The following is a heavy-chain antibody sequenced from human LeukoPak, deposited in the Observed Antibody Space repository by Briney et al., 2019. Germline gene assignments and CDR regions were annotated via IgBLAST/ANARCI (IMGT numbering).Heavy chain of an antibody. CDR3: ARDGYYYDSSGYYRPLDAFDI. V-gene: IGHV4-59*01. D-gene: IGHD3-22*01. J-gene: IGHJ3*02. CDR2: IYYSGST. Sequence: SETLSLTCTVSGGSISSYYWSWIRQPPGKGLDWIGYIYYSGSTNYNPSLKSRVTISVDTSKNQFSLKLSSVTAADTAVYYCARDGYYYDSSGYYRPLDAFDIWGQGTMVTVSS. CDR1: GGSISSYY.